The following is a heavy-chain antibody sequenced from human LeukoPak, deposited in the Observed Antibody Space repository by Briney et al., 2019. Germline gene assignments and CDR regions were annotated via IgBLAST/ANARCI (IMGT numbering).Heavy chain of an antibody. J-gene: IGHJ4*02. CDR3: ARDFLSGYFDY. CDR2: IYSGGST. CDR1: GFTVSSNY. D-gene: IGHD3-3*01. Sequence: PGGSLRLSCAASGFTVSSNYMSWVRRAPGKGLEWVSVIYSGGSTYYADSVKGRFTISRDNSKNTLYLQMNSLRAEVTAVYYCARDFLSGYFDYWGQGTLVTVSS. V-gene: IGHV3-66*01.